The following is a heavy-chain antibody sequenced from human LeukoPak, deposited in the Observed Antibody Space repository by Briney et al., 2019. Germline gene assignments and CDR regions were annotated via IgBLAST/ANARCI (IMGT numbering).Heavy chain of an antibody. Sequence: ASVNVSRKASGYTFTSYYMHWVRQAPGQGLEWMGIINPSGGSTSYAQKFQGRVTMTRDTSTSTVYMELSSLRSEDTDVYYCARVGSLNENWFDPWGQGTLVTVSS. CDR1: GYTFTSYY. V-gene: IGHV1-46*01. CDR2: INPSGGST. CDR3: ARVGSLNENWFDP. J-gene: IGHJ5*02. D-gene: IGHD2-15*01.